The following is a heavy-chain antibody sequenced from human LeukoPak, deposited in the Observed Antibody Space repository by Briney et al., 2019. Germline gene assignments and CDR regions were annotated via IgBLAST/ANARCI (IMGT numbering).Heavy chain of an antibody. J-gene: IGHJ5*02. Sequence: PGGSLRLSCAASGFTSSSYAMSWVRQAPGKGLEWVSVISGSGGSTYYADSVKGRFTISRDNSKNTLYLQMNSLRAEDTAVYYCAKVRKHNIVPTTGWFDPWGQGTLVTVSS. CDR2: ISGSGGST. CDR1: GFTSSSYA. CDR3: AKVRKHNIVPTTGWFDP. D-gene: IGHD5-12*01. V-gene: IGHV3-23*01.